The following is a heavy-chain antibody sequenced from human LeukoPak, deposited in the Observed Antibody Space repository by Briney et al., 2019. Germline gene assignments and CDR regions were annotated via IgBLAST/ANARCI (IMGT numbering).Heavy chain of an antibody. CDR1: GGSISSYY. Sequence: SETLSLTCTVSGGSISSYYWSWIRQPPGKGLEWIACISYSGSTKYNPSLKSRVTISVDTSKNQLSLKLSSVTAADTAVYYCAREPGFDSSGYLNWFDPRGQGTLVTVSS. D-gene: IGHD3-22*01. CDR3: AREPGFDSSGYLNWFDP. V-gene: IGHV4-59*01. J-gene: IGHJ5*02. CDR2: ISYSGST.